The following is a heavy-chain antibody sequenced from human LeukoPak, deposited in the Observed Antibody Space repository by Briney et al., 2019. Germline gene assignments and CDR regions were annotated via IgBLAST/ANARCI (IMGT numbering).Heavy chain of an antibody. CDR1: GDSISSGTHY. CDR3: TRTGRTWMFDY. D-gene: IGHD1-1*01. J-gene: IGHJ4*02. V-gene: IGHV4-61*02. CDR2: IYTSGNS. Sequence: SETLSLTCSVSGDSISSGTHYWSWIRQPAGKELEWLGRIYTSGNSDYNPSLKSRLSFSVDTPKNQFSLKLTSVTAADTAIYYCTRTGRTWMFDYWGQGTLAPVSS.